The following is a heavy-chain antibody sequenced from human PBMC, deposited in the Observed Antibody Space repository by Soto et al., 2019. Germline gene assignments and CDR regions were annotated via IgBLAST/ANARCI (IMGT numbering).Heavy chain of an antibody. CDR1: GDSVSSNSAA. CDR3: ARRKYYDFWSGYSYYYGMDV. Sequence: QPLSLTCAISGDSVSSNSAAWNWIRQSPSRGLEWLGRTYYRSKWYNDYAVSVKSRITINPDTSKNQFSLQLNSVTPEDTAVYYCARRKYYDFWSGYSYYYGMDVWAKGPRSPSP. CDR2: TYYRSKWYN. D-gene: IGHD3-3*01. V-gene: IGHV6-1*01. J-gene: IGHJ6*02.